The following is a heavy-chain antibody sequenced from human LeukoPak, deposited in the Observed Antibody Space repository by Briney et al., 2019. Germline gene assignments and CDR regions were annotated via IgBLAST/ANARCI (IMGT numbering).Heavy chain of an antibody. J-gene: IGHJ4*02. CDR3: ARCGEPSYDILTGYCRFDY. CDR2: INPSGGST. D-gene: IGHD3-9*01. V-gene: IGHV1-46*01. Sequence: GASVKVSCKASGYTFTSYYMHWVRQAPGQGLEWMGIINPSGGSTSYAQKFQGRVTMTRDTSTGTVYMEVSSLRSEDTAVYYCARCGEPSYDILTGYCRFDYWGQGTLVTVSS. CDR1: GYTFTSYY.